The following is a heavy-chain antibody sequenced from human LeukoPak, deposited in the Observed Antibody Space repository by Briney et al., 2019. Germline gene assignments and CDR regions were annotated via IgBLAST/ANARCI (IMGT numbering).Heavy chain of an antibody. V-gene: IGHV4-34*01. CDR3: ARGSSGSGSYYNPYGMDV. D-gene: IGHD3-10*01. CDR2: INHSGST. J-gene: IGHJ6*04. CDR1: GGSFSGYY. Sequence: SETLSLTGAVYGGSFSGYYWSWIRQPPGKGLEWIGEINHSGSTNYNPSLKSRVTISVDTSKNQFSLKLSSVTAADTAVYYCARGSSGSGSYYNPYGMDVWGKGTTVTVSS.